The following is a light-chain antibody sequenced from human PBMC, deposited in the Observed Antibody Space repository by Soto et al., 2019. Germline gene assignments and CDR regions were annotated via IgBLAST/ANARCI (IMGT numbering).Light chain of an antibody. CDR2: GAS. V-gene: IGKV3-15*01. Sequence: EIVTTQSPATLSVSPGARATLSCRTGQSVSSGVAWYQQKPGQAPRLLIYGASTSATGIPARFSGSGSGTEFTLTISSLQSEDAAVYYCQQYNNWPWTFGQGTKVEIK. CDR1: QSVSSG. CDR3: QQYNNWPWT. J-gene: IGKJ1*01.